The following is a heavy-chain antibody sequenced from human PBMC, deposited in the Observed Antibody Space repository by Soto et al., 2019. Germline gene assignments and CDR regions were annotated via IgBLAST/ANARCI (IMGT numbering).Heavy chain of an antibody. V-gene: IGHV3-23*01. CDR1: GFTFSSYS. CDR3: AKDGGLYSSGYSYYFDY. CDR2: ISGSGGST. D-gene: IGHD3-22*01. J-gene: IGHJ4*02. Sequence: TGGSLRLSCAASGFTFSSYSMSWVRQDPGKGLEWVSAISGSGGSTYYADSVKGRFTISRDNSKNTLYLQMNSLRAEDTAVYYCAKDGGLYSSGYSYYFDYWGQGTLVTVSS.